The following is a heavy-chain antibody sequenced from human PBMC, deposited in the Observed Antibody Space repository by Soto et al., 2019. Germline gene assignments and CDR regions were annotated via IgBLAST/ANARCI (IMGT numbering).Heavy chain of an antibody. V-gene: IGHV1-3*01. CDR1: GYTFTRYA. J-gene: IGHJ5*02. CDR3: ARNLSDTANGGRGGFDP. CDR2: INAGNGNT. D-gene: IGHD5-18*01. Sequence: SVKVSCKSSGYTFTRYAMHLVRQAPGQRLEWMGWINAGNGNTKYSQKFQGRVTITRDTSASTAYMELSSLRSEDTAVYYCARNLSDTANGGRGGFDPWGQGTLVTVSS.